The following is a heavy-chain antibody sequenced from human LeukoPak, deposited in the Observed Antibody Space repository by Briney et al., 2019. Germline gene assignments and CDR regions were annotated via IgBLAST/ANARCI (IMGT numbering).Heavy chain of an antibody. J-gene: IGHJ4*02. CDR2: IGIDSGNT. V-gene: IGHV3-48*01. CDR1: GFTFSDYS. Sequence: GGSLRLSCAASGFTFSDYSMNWVRQASGKGLEWISYIGIDSGNTNYADSVKGRFTISGDKAKNSLYLQMNSLRVEDTAVYYCARDYKYAFDNWGQGTLVTVSS. D-gene: IGHD5-24*01. CDR3: ARDYKYAFDN.